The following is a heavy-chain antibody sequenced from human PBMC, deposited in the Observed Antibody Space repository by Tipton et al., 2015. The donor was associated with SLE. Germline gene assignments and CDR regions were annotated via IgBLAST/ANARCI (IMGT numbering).Heavy chain of an antibody. CDR1: GGSFSGYY. CDR2: INHSGST. CDR3: ARGGYCSSTSCRNGYYYGMDV. J-gene: IGHJ6*02. D-gene: IGHD2-2*01. Sequence: TLSLTCTVYGGSFSGYYWSWIRQPPGKGLEWIGEINHSGSTNYNPSLKSRVTISVDTSKNQFSLKLSSVTAADTAVYYCARGGYCSSTSCRNGYYYGMDVWGQGTTVTVSS. V-gene: IGHV4-34*01.